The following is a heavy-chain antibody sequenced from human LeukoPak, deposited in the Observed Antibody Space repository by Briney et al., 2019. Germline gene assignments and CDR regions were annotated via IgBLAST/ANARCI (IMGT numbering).Heavy chain of an antibody. D-gene: IGHD3-10*01. Sequence: GSLRLSCAASGFTLSSNYMSWVRQAPGKGLEWVSVIYSGGSIYYSDSVTGRFTISRDNSKNTLYLQMNSLRAEDTAVYYCARDRRGVNYFDYWGQGTLVTVSS. CDR1: GFTLSSNY. J-gene: IGHJ4*02. CDR2: IYSGGSI. CDR3: ARDRRGVNYFDY. V-gene: IGHV3-66*02.